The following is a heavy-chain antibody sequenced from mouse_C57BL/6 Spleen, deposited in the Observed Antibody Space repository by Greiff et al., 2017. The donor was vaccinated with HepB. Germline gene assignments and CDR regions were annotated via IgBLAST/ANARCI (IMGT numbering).Heavy chain of an antibody. D-gene: IGHD2-3*01. CDR3: AYDGYYSFAY. J-gene: IGHJ3*01. CDR1: GYTFTSYW. V-gene: IGHV1-72*01. CDR2: IDPNSGGT. Sequence: QVQLKQPGAELVKPGASVKLSCKASGYTFTSYWMHWVKQRPGRGLEWIGRIDPNSGGTKYNEKFKSKATLTVDKPSSTAYMQLSSLTSEDSAVYYCAYDGYYSFAYWGQGTLVTVSA.